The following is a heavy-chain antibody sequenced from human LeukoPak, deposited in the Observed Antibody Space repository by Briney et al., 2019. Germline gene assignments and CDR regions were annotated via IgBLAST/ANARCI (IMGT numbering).Heavy chain of an antibody. CDR1: GYTFTGYY. J-gene: IGHJ3*02. Sequence: ASVKVSCKASGYTFTGYYMHWVRQAPGQGLEWMGWINPNSGGTNYAQKFQGRVTMTRDTSISTAYMELSRLRSDDTAVYYCARPITYYDSSGYYPDAFDIWGQGTMVTVSS. CDR3: ARPITYYDSSGYYPDAFDI. V-gene: IGHV1-2*02. D-gene: IGHD3-22*01. CDR2: INPNSGGT.